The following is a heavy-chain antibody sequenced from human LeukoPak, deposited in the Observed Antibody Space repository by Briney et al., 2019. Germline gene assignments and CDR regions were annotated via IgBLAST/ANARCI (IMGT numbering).Heavy chain of an antibody. Sequence: SETLSLTCTVSGGSISSYYWSWIRQPPGKGLEWIGYIYYSGSTNYNPSLKSRLTISVGTSKNQFSLKLSSVTAADTAVYYCARDWYSSGWYDYWGQGTLVTVSS. D-gene: IGHD6-19*01. CDR1: GGSISSYY. CDR2: IYYSGST. J-gene: IGHJ4*02. CDR3: ARDWYSSGWYDY. V-gene: IGHV4-59*01.